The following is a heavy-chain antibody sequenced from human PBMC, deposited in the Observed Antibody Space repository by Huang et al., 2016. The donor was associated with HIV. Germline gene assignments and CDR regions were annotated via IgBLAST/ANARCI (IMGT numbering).Heavy chain of an antibody. D-gene: IGHD3-22*01. CDR2: INPSGST. Sequence: QVQLQQWGAGLLKPSETLSLTCAVYGGSFGGSDWSWIRQPPGKGLEWIGEINPSGSTNYNPSLKSRVTISVDTSKNQCSRKLSSVTAADTAVYYCARILMYYNSSGYGFDYWGQGTLVTVSS. V-gene: IGHV4-34*01. CDR1: GGSFGGSD. CDR3: ARILMYYNSSGYGFDY. J-gene: IGHJ4*02.